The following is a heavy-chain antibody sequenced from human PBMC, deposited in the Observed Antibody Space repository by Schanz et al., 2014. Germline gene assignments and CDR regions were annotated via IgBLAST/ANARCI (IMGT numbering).Heavy chain of an antibody. CDR2: ISGSNGNT. V-gene: IGHV1-18*01. J-gene: IGHJ6*02. D-gene: IGHD3-10*01. CDR1: GYTFISYG. CDR3: ARAKRFGDMDV. Sequence: QVQLVQSGAEVRKPGASVKVSCKASGYTFISYGISWVRQAPGQGLEWLGWISGSNGNTNYTQKFQGRVTITADKSTSTASMELRNLRSDDTAVYYCARAKRFGDMDVWGQGTTVTVSS.